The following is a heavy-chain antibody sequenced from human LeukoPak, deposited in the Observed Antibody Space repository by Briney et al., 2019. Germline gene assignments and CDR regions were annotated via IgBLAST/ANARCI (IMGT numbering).Heavy chain of an antibody. CDR2: ISGSGGST. CDR1: GFTFSSYA. D-gene: IGHD3-3*01. CDR3: ARDRGDFWSGYYTNYFDY. V-gene: IGHV3-23*01. Sequence: PGGSLRLSCAASGFTFSSYAMSWVRQAPGKGLEWVSTISGSGGSTYYADSVKGRFTISRDNSKNTLYLQMNSLRAEDTAVYCCARDRGDFWSGYYTNYFDYWGQETLVTVSS. J-gene: IGHJ4*02.